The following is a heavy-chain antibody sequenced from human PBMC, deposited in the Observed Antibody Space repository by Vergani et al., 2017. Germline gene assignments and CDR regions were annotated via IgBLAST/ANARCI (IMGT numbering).Heavy chain of an antibody. CDR3: ASGVPGYQLATQYFQH. J-gene: IGHJ1*01. CDR1: GFTFGSYS. D-gene: IGHD2-2*01. CDR2: ISSSSSYR. V-gene: IGHV3-21*01. Sequence: EVQLVESGGGLVKPGGSLRLSCVASGFTFGSYSMNWVRQAPGKGLEWVSLISSSSSYRYYADSVKGRFTISRDNGEYSLLLQMNSLRPEDTAVYYCASGVPGYQLATQYFQHWGQGTLVTVSS.